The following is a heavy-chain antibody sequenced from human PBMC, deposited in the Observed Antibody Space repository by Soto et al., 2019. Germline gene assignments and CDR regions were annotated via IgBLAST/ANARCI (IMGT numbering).Heavy chain of an antibody. D-gene: IGHD4-17*01. J-gene: IGHJ3*01. CDR3: ATDGTFGDYGGAFDR. V-gene: IGHV3-23*01. CDR1: GFTFTTYA. CDR2: IRGGGGST. Sequence: EVQLLESGGRLVQPRGSLRLSCAASGFTFTTYAICWVRQDPGKGLEWDSIIRGGGGSTDYADSVKGRVTISRDNCKNTLYLQMSSRRGEETAVYYCATDGTFGDYGGAFDRWGQGATVTVSS.